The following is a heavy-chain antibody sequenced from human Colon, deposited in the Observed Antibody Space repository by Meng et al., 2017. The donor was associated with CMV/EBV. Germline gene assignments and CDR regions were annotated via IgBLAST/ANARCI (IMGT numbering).Heavy chain of an antibody. Sequence: QPVESGGGVNDPGASVLVSCRASGYTFTSYGINGVRQDPGQGLEWMGWISGSTGYTNRAQKFQGRVTMTTDTSTSTAYLALTSLTSNDTAVYYCARGRPNWSGVLDYWGQGTLVTVSS. CDR1: GYTFTSYG. V-gene: IGHV1-18*01. D-gene: IGHD1-1*01. CDR3: ARGRPNWSGVLDY. J-gene: IGHJ4*02. CDR2: ISGSTGYT.